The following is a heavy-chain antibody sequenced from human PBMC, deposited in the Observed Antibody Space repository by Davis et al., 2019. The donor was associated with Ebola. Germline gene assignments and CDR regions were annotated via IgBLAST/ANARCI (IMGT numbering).Heavy chain of an antibody. CDR3: TRAKGKDSHDYGLDH. J-gene: IGHJ4*02. V-gene: IGHV3-30*03. Sequence: GESLKISCAASGFIFSSYVMSWVRQAAGKGLEWVAFITYDASNTYYADSVKGRFTISRDNSRNTLYLEMNSLRVEDTAVYYCTRAKGKDSHDYGLDHWGQGTLVTVSS. D-gene: IGHD4/OR15-4a*01. CDR2: ITYDASNT. CDR1: GFIFSSYV.